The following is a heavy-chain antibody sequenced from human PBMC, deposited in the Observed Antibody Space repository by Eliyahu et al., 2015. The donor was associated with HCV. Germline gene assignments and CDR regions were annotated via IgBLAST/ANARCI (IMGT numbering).Heavy chain of an antibody. J-gene: IGHJ4*02. V-gene: IGHV1-69*01. D-gene: IGHD3-22*01. CDR3: ARADSSGYPIGY. Sequence: EVKKPGSSVKVSCKASGGTFSRYAMSWVRQAPGQGLEWMGGIIPIFGTANYAQKFQGRVTITADEFTSIVYMDLSSLSSEDTAVYYCARADSSGYPIGYWGQGTLVTVSS. CDR1: GGTFSRYA. CDR2: IIPIFGTA.